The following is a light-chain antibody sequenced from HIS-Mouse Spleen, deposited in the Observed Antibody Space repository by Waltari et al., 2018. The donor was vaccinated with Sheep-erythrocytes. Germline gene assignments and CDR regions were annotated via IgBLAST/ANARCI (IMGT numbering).Light chain of an antibody. CDR3: MQALQTPPYT. CDR1: QSLLPSNGYNY. Sequence: DLVLTQSPPSLPVTPGEPASISCRSRQSLLPSNGYNYLDWYMQKPGQSPQLLIYLGSNRASGVPDRFSGSGSGTDFTLKISRVEAEDVGVYYCMQALQTPPYTCGHGTKLEI. V-gene: IGKV2-28*01. J-gene: IGKJ2*01. CDR2: LGS.